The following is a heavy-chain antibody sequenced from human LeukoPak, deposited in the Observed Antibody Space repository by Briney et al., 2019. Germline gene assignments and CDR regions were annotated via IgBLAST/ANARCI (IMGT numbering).Heavy chain of an antibody. Sequence: PSETLSLTCTVSGGSISRNYWSWIWQPAGKGLEWIGRIYNSGNTDYSPSLESRVTMSADTSKNQFSLKLTSVTAADTAVYYCARGSYDGSGYYLFDYWGQGTLVTVSS. J-gene: IGHJ4*02. CDR2: IYNSGNT. V-gene: IGHV4-4*07. D-gene: IGHD3-22*01. CDR3: ARGSYDGSGYYLFDY. CDR1: GGSISRNY.